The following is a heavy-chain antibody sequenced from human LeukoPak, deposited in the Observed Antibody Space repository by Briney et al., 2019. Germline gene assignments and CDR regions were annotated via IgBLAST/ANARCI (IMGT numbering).Heavy chain of an antibody. CDR2: IYTSGST. CDR1: GGSISSGSYY. J-gene: IGHJ4*02. V-gene: IGHV4-61*02. CDR3: ARDSGYWGSYYFDY. D-gene: IGHD7-27*01. Sequence: SQTLSLTCTVSGGSISSGSYYWSWIRQPAGKGLEWIGRIYTSGSTNYNPTLKSRVTISVDTSKNQFSLKLSSVTAADTAVYYCARDSGYWGSYYFDYWGQGTLVTVSS.